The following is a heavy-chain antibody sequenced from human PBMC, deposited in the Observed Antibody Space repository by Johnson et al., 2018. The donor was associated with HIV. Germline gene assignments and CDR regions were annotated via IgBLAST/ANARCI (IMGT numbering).Heavy chain of an antibody. D-gene: IGHD6-13*01. CDR1: GFTYDDYA. J-gene: IGHJ3*01. CDR2: ISWDGNRN. V-gene: IGHV3-43D*03. CDR3: AKDIGYSSFGFGFDL. Sequence: VQLVESGGAVVQPGGSLRLSCAASGFTYDDYAIHWVRQSPGKGLEWVSLISWDGNRNYYADSVKGRFTISRNNSENSLYWQMNSLRAEDTALYYCAKDIGYSSFGFGFDLWGQGTMVTVSS.